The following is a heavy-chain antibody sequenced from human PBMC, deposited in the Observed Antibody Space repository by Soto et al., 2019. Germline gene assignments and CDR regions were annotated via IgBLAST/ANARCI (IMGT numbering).Heavy chain of an antibody. D-gene: IGHD1-7*01. CDR3: ARGKLTYYYGMDV. CDR1: GGSISSGGYY. Sequence: PSETLSLTCTVSGGSISSGGYYWSWIRQHPGKGLEWIGYIYYSGSTYYNPSLKSRVTISVDTSKNQFSLKLSSVTAADTAVYYCARGKLTYYYGMDVWGQGTKVTVSS. CDR2: IYYSGST. J-gene: IGHJ6*02. V-gene: IGHV4-31*03.